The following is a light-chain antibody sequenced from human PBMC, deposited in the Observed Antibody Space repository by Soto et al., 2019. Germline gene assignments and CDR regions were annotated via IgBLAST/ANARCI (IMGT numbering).Light chain of an antibody. V-gene: IGKV3-11*01. Sequence: EIVLTQSPATLSLSPGERATLSCRASQSVSSYLAWYQQKPGQAPRLLIYDASNRATGIPARFSGNGSGTDFPLTISSLEPEDFAVYYCQQRSNWPPITFGQGTRLEIK. CDR2: DAS. CDR1: QSVSSY. CDR3: QQRSNWPPIT. J-gene: IGKJ5*01.